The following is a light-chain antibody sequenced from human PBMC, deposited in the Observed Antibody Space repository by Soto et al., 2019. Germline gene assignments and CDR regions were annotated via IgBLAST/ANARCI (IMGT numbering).Light chain of an antibody. J-gene: IGLJ1*01. CDR3: QSYERSLRGYV. CDR2: GTT. V-gene: IGLV1-40*01. CDR1: SXNIGAGYD. Sequence: QSVLTQPPSVPGAPGQRVTISCTGTSXNIGAGYDVHWYQHLPGTAPKLLIYGTTIRPSGVPDRFSGSKSGTSASLAITGLQAEDEADYYCQSYERSLRGYVFGTGTKVTVL.